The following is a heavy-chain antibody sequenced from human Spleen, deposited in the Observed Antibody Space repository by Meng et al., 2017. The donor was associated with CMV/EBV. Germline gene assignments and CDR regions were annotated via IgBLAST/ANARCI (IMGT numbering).Heavy chain of an antibody. CDR3: ARDAVGEVLLWFGESTGFDP. V-gene: IGHV1-46*01. Sequence: FTSYYMHWVRQAPGQGLEWMGIINTSGGSTSYAQKFQGRVTMTRDTSTSTVYMELSSLRSEDTAVYYCARDAVGEVLLWFGESTGFDPWGQGTLVTVSS. D-gene: IGHD3-10*01. CDR2: INTSGGST. J-gene: IGHJ5*02. CDR1: FTSYY.